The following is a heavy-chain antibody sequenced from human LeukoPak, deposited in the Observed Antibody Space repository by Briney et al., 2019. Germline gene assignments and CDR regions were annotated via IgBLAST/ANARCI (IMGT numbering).Heavy chain of an antibody. CDR1: GYTFAAYA. CDR2: INTNTGNP. Sequence: ASVKVSCKASGYTFAAYAMIWVRQAPGQGLEWMGWINTNTGNPTYAQGLTGRFVFSLDTSVSTAYLQISSLKAEDTAVYYCAREVRAFDYWGQGTLVTVSS. D-gene: IGHD4-11*01. J-gene: IGHJ4*02. CDR3: AREVRAFDY. V-gene: IGHV7-4-1*02.